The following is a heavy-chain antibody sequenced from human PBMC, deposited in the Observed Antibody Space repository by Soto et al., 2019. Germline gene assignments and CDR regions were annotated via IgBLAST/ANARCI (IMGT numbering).Heavy chain of an antibody. CDR1: GGSISSSNYY. D-gene: IGHD3-16*01. J-gene: IGHJ4*02. CDR3: ARRPIMITLGGVFDHHFVF. V-gene: IGHV4-39*01. CDR2: IYNTGST. Sequence: PSETLSLTCTVSGGSISSSNYYWAWIRQPPGKELEWIGNIYNTGSTSYSPSLRGRVTMSIDTSKNQFSLKLTSVSAADTAVYYSARRPIMITLGGVFDHHFVFWCQGSLVTVST.